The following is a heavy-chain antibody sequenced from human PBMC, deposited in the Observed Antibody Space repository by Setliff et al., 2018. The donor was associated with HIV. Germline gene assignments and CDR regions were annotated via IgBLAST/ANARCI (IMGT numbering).Heavy chain of an antibody. Sequence: GSLRLSCAASGFTFSSYEMNWVRQAPGKGLEWVSYISSSGSTIYYADSVKGRFTISRDNAKNSLYLQMNSLRAEDTAVYYCARDKLYYDSSAYYGPVDYWGQGTLVTVSS. V-gene: IGHV3-48*03. J-gene: IGHJ4*02. CDR1: GFTFSSYE. D-gene: IGHD3-22*01. CDR3: ARDKLYYDSSAYYGPVDY. CDR2: ISSSGSTI.